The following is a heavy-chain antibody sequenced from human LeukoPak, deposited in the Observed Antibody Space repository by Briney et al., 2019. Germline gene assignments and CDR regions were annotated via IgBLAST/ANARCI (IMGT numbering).Heavy chain of an antibody. V-gene: IGHV4-34*01. D-gene: IGHD3-10*01. CDR3: AREFGELFFYYYYMDV. CDR1: GGSFSGYY. Sequence: PSETLSLTCAVYGGSFSGYYWSWIRQPPGKGLEWIGEINHSGSTNYNPSLKSRVTISVDTSKNQFSLKLSSVTAADTAVYYCAREFGELFFYYYYMDVWGKGSTVTVSS. J-gene: IGHJ6*03. CDR2: INHSGST.